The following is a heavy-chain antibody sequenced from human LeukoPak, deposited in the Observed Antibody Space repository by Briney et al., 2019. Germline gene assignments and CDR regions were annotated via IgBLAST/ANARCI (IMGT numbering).Heavy chain of an antibody. V-gene: IGHV3-23*01. CDR1: GFTFSSYV. CDR3: ATPVRFLEWFDH. CDR2: ISGSGSNT. D-gene: IGHD3-3*01. J-gene: IGHJ5*02. Sequence: GSLRLSCAASGFTFSSYVMTWVRQAPGKGLEWVSAISGSGSNTYYSDSVKGRFTISRDNSKNTLFLQMNSLRAEDTAVYYWATPVRFLEWFDHWGQGTLVTVSS.